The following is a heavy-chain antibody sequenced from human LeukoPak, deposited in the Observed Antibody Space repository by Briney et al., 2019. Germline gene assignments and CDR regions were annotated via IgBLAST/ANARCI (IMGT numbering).Heavy chain of an antibody. CDR1: GFTFSNYA. Sequence: GGSLRLSCAASGFTFSNYAMHWVRQAPGKGLEYVSAISSNGGNRYYANSVKGRFTISRDNPKNTLYLQMGSLRAEDMAVYYCAKDDRWLQFCCWGQGSLVTVSS. D-gene: IGHD5-24*01. J-gene: IGHJ4*02. CDR3: AKDDRWLQFCC. V-gene: IGHV3-64*01. CDR2: ISSNGGNR.